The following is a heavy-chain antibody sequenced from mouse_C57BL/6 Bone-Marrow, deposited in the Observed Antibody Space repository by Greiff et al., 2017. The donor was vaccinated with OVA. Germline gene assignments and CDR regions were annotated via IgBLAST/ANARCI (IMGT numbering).Heavy chain of an antibody. CDR3: ARGTYDGYYVWFAY. V-gene: IGHV1-64*01. CDR1: GYTFTSYW. J-gene: IGHJ3*01. Sequence: QVQLQQSGAELVKPGASVKLSCKASGYTFTSYWMHWVKQRPGQGLEWIGMIHPNSGSTNYNEKFKSKATLTVDKSSSTAYMQLSSLTSEDSAVYYCARGTYDGYYVWFAYWGQGTLVTVSA. CDR2: IHPNSGST. D-gene: IGHD2-3*01.